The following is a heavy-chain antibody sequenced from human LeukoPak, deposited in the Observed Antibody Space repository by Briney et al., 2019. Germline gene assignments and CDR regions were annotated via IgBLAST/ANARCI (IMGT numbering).Heavy chain of an antibody. CDR3: AGATERFRYYYYYMDV. J-gene: IGHJ6*03. CDR2: ISHSGST. Sequence: SETLSLTCAVYGGSFSGYYWSWIRQPPGKGLEWIGEISHSGSTNYNPSLKSRVTTSVDTSKNQFSLKLSSVTAADTAVYYCAGATERFRYYYYYMDVWGKGTTVTVSS. CDR1: GGSFSGYY. V-gene: IGHV4-34*01. D-gene: IGHD4-11*01.